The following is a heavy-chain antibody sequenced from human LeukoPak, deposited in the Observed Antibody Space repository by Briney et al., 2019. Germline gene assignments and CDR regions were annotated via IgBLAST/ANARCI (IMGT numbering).Heavy chain of an antibody. D-gene: IGHD1-1*01. CDR1: GGSISSYY. CDR2: IYYSGST. J-gene: IGHJ6*02. Sequence: SETLSLTCTVSGGSISSYYWSWIRQPPGKGLEWIGYIYYSGSTNYNPSLKSRVTISVDTSKNQFSLKLSSVTAADTAVYYYAGTGTTHKYYYYGMDVWGQGTTVTVSS. V-gene: IGHV4-59*01. CDR3: AGTGTTHKYYYYGMDV.